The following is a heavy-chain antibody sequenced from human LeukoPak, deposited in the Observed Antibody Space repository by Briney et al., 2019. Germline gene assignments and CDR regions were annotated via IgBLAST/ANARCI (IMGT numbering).Heavy chain of an antibody. CDR1: GYTFTGYF. CDR3: ARTGMGGFYNYYYMDV. V-gene: IGHV1-2*02. D-gene: IGHD7-27*01. Sequence: ALVKVSCRASGYTFTGYFIHWVRQAPGQGLEWMGWINPNSGGTNYPQKFQGRVTMTRDTSISTAYMELSSLRSDDTAVYYCARTGMGGFYNYYYMDVWGKGTTVTVSS. J-gene: IGHJ6*03. CDR2: INPNSGGT.